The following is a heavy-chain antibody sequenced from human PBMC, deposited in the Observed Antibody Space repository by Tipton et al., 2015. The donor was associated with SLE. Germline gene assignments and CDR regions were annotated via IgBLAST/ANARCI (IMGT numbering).Heavy chain of an antibody. J-gene: IGHJ2*01. CDR1: EFTFSRYD. Sequence: GSLRLSCAASEFTFSRYDMNWVRQAPGKGLEWVSFISSSGNVIYYADSVKGRFTISRDNAKDSLHLHMSRLTAEDAAIYYCARHGLSSTYWYFGLWGRGTLVTVSS. V-gene: IGHV3-48*03. CDR3: ARHGLSSTYWYFGL. CDR2: ISSSGNVI. D-gene: IGHD2-8*01.